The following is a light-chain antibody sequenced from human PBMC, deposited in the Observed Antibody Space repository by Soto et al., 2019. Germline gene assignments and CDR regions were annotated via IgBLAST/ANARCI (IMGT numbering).Light chain of an antibody. V-gene: IGKV4-1*01. J-gene: IGKJ2*01. CDR1: QSVFYSGNNKNY. Sequence: VMAQSPDSLALSLGERATINCKASQSVFYSGNNKNYLAWYQQRPGQPPKLLIYWASTRESGVPDRFSGSGSGTDFTLTISNLQPEDVAFYYCQQYHTTPNTFGQGTKLEIK. CDR2: WAS. CDR3: QQYHTTPNT.